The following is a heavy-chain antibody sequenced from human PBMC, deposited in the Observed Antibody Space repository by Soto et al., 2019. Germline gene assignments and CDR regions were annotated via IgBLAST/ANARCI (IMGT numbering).Heavy chain of an antibody. V-gene: IGHV1-46*01. CDR3: ARDLAAGDH. CDR2: INPASGST. Sequence: QVQLVQSGAEVKKPGASVKLSCRTSGYTFTHYYIHWVRQAPGQGLEWLGIINPASGSTNYAQYFQGRVTLTRDTSTTTGYMVLGGLRAEVTGIFDCARDLAAGDHCVQGTLVTVSS. J-gene: IGHJ4*02. D-gene: IGHD6-13*01. CDR1: GYTFTHYY.